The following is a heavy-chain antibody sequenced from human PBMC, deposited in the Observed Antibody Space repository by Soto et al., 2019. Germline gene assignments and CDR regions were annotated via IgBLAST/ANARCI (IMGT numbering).Heavy chain of an antibody. CDR2: ISGSGGST. D-gene: IGHD2-15*01. V-gene: IGHV3-23*01. Sequence: EVQLLESGGGLVQPGGSLRLSCAASGFTFSSYAMSWVRQAPGKGLEWVSAISGSGGSTYYADSVKGRFTISRDNSKNTLYLQMHSLRAEDTALYYCAKGLYCSGGSCYSSGAFDLWGQGTMVTVSS. CDR3: AKGLYCSGGSCYSSGAFDL. CDR1: GFTFSSYA. J-gene: IGHJ3*01.